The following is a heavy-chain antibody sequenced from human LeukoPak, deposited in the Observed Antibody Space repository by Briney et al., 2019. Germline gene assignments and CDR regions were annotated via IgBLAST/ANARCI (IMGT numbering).Heavy chain of an antibody. J-gene: IGHJ5*02. D-gene: IGHD1-20*01. CDR1: AFTFSNSW. CDR3: VSGITATSA. CDR2: IKTDGSSI. V-gene: IGHV3-74*01. Sequence: GGSVRLSCVGSAFTFSNSWMHWVRQAPGKGMMWVSAIKTDGSSISYMDSVKGRLTIYRDNPKNTLYLQMNSLRSEDTAIYYSVSGITATSAWGQGTLVTVSS.